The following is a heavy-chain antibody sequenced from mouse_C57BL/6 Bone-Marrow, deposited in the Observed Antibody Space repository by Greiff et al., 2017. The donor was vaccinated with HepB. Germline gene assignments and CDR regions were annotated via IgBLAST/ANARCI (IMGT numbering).Heavy chain of an antibody. V-gene: IGHV2-2*01. Sequence: QVQLKQSGPGLVQPSQSLSITCTVSGFSLTSYGVHWVRQSPGKGLEWLGVIWSGGSTDYNAAFISRLSISKDNSKSQVFFKMNSLQADDTAIYYCASRYYYGRGWYFDVWGTGTTVTVSS. CDR3: ASRYYYGRGWYFDV. CDR1: GFSLTSYG. D-gene: IGHD1-1*01. CDR2: IWSGGST. J-gene: IGHJ1*03.